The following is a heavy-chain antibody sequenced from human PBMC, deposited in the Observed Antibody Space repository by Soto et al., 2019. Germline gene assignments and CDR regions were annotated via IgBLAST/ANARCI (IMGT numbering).Heavy chain of an antibody. CDR1: GYTFTSYY. J-gene: IGHJ3*02. D-gene: IGHD6-13*01. CDR3: ARDNGIAAASDAFDI. Sequence: ASVKVSCKASGYTFTSYYMHWVRQAPGQGLEWMGWISAYNGNTNYAQRLQGRVTMTTDTSTSTAYMGLRSLRSDDTAVYYCARDNGIAAASDAFDIWGQGTMVTVSS. CDR2: ISAYNGNT. V-gene: IGHV1-18*04.